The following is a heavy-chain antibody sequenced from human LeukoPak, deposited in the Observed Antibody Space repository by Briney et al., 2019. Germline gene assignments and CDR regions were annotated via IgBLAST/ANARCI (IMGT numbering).Heavy chain of an antibody. CDR2: ISAYNGNT. V-gene: IGHV1-18*01. D-gene: IGHD6-6*01. J-gene: IGHJ6*03. CDR1: GYTFTSYG. CDR3: ARASIYYYYMDV. Sequence: ASVKVSCKASGYTFTSYGISWVRQAPGQGLEWMGWISAYNGNTNYAQKLQGRDKMTTDTSTSTAYTELRSLRSDDTAVYYCARASIYYYYMDVWGKGTTVTVSS.